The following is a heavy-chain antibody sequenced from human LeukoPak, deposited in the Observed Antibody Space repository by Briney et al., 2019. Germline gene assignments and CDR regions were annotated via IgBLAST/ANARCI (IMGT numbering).Heavy chain of an antibody. J-gene: IGHJ5*02. Sequence: AETLRLSCTASGCTISHYYWSWVRQPPGKGLEWIGYIYYSGRTNYTPSLKSRVTISRDTSKNQLSLQLSTMNAADTAVYYCEMGGSDGWFDPWGQGTLVTASS. D-gene: IGHD3-16*01. CDR1: GCTISHYY. CDR2: IYYSGRT. CDR3: EMGGSDGWFDP. V-gene: IGHV4-59*01.